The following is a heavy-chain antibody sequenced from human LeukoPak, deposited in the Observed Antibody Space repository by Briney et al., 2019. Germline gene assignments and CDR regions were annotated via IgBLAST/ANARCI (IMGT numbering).Heavy chain of an antibody. Sequence: SETLSLTCAVSGGSISSGGYSWSWIRQPPGKGLEWIGYIYHSGSAYYNPSLKSRVTISVDRSKNQFSLKLSSVTAADTAVYYCARGQWLQSAFDIWGQGTMVTVSS. J-gene: IGHJ3*02. V-gene: IGHV4-30-2*01. CDR1: GGSISSGGYS. CDR2: IYHSGSA. D-gene: IGHD5-24*01. CDR3: ARGQWLQSAFDI.